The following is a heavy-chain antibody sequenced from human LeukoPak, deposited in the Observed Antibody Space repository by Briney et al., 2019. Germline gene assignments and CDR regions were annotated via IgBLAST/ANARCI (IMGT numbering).Heavy chain of an antibody. CDR3: AREDSSSWCFNY. CDR2: IYYSGST. J-gene: IGHJ4*02. Sequence: SETLSLTCTVSGGSISSYYWSWIRQPPGKGLEWIGYIYYSGSTNYNPSLKSRVTISVDTSKNQFSLKLSSVTAADTAVYYCAREDSSSWCFNYWGQGTLVTVSS. V-gene: IGHV4-59*12. D-gene: IGHD6-13*01. CDR1: GGSISSYY.